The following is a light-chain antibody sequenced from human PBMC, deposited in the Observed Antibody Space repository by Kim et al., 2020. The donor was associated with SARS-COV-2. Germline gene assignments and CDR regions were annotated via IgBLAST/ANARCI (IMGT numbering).Light chain of an antibody. Sequence: GQSMPLSCTGTSSDVGGYNYVSWYQQHPGKAPKVMIYDVNKRPSGVSNRFSGSKSGNTASLTISGLQADDEADYYCSSYTSSSTRVFGGGTQLTVL. V-gene: IGLV2-14*04. J-gene: IGLJ3*02. CDR2: DVN. CDR3: SSYTSSSTRV. CDR1: SSDVGGYNY.